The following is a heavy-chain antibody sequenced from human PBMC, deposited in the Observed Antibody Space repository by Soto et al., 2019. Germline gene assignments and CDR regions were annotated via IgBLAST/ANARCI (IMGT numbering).Heavy chain of an antibody. D-gene: IGHD6-19*01. CDR3: AVAGLPFEY. CDR1: GYTFTGYY. Sequence: QVQLVQSGAEVKKPGASVKVSCKTSGYTFTGYYIHWVRQAPGQGLEWMALINPNSGDTNYGHKFQGRVTLTRDTSINTVYMEVTSLRFDDTAVYYCAVAGLPFEYWGQGTLVTVLS. CDR2: INPNSGDT. V-gene: IGHV1-2*02. J-gene: IGHJ4*02.